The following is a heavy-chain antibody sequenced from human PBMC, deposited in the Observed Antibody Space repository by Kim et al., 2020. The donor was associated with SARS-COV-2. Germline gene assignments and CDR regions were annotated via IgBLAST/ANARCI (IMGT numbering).Heavy chain of an antibody. V-gene: IGHV1-8*02. D-gene: IGHD2-15*01. CDR1: GDTFTSYA. CDR3: ARDTCNGTRCDEKYEDYYY. Sequence: ASVKVSCKASGDTFTSYAINWVRQATGQGLEWMGRMIPNRGITDYAQKFQGRVTMTGDKSMSTAYMELSSLRSEDTAVYYCARDTCNGTRCDEKYEDYYY. J-gene: IGHJ6*01. CDR2: MIPNRGIT.